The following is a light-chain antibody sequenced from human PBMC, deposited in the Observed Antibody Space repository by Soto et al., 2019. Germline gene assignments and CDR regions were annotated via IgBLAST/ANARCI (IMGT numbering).Light chain of an antibody. CDR3: QQYHSSPRT. Sequence: EIVLTQSPATLSLCPWEIATLSCRASQSLSSSSLAWYQQKPGQAPRLLISGASSRAADIPDRFSGSGSGTDFTLTINRLEPEDFAVYHRQQYHSSPRTFGQGTKVDIK. V-gene: IGKV3-20*01. CDR2: GAS. J-gene: IGKJ1*01. CDR1: QSLSSSS.